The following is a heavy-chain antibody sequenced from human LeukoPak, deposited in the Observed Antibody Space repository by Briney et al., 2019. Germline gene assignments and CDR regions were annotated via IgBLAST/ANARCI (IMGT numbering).Heavy chain of an antibody. D-gene: IGHD3-22*01. CDR1: GFTFSSYA. V-gene: IGHV3-23*01. CDR2: ISGSGGST. J-gene: IGHJ4*02. CDR3: AKGGYYDSSIEVLSTPDRFDY. Sequence: GGSLRLSCAASGFTFSSYAMSWVRQAPGKGLEWVSAISGSGGSTYYADSGKGRFTISRDNSKNTLYLQMNSLRAEDTAVYYCAKGGYYDSSIEVLSTPDRFDYWGQGTLVTVSS.